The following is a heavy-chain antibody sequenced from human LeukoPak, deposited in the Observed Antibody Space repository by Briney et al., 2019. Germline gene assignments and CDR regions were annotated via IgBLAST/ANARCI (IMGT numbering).Heavy chain of an antibody. Sequence: ASVRVSCKASGYTSTSYDINWVRQATGQGLEWMGWMNPNSGNTGYAQKFQGRVTMTRNTSISTAYMELSSLRSEDTAVYYCARFDLQNYYMDVWGKGTTVTVSS. D-gene: IGHD3-9*01. J-gene: IGHJ6*03. CDR3: ARFDLQNYYMDV. CDR2: MNPNSGNT. V-gene: IGHV1-8*01. CDR1: GYTSTSYD.